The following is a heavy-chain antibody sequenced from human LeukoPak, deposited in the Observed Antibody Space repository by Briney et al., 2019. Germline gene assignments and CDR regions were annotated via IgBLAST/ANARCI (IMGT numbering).Heavy chain of an antibody. D-gene: IGHD6-19*01. Sequence: GGSLRLSCAASGFTFSNYGMHWVRQAPGKGLEWVAFIRYDGSNKYYAVSVKGRFTISRDNSKNTLYLQMNSLRAEDTAVYYCAKDRAVAGTYTDYYFDYWGQGTLVTVSS. J-gene: IGHJ4*02. CDR1: GFTFSNYG. V-gene: IGHV3-30*02. CDR2: IRYDGSNK. CDR3: AKDRAVAGTYTDYYFDY.